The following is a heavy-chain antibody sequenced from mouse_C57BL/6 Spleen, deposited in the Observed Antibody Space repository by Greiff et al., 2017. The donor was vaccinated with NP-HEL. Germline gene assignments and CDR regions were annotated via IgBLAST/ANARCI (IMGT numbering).Heavy chain of an antibody. CDR3: ARSIYDGYYWFAY. CDR1: GYTFTSYW. V-gene: IGHV1-7*01. J-gene: IGHJ3*01. D-gene: IGHD2-3*01. Sequence: VQVVESGAELAKPGASVKLSCKASGYTFTSYWMHWVKQRPGQGLEWIGYINPSSGYTKYNQKFKDKATLTADKSSSTAYMQLSSLTYEDSAVYYCARSIYDGYYWFAYWGQGTLVTVSA. CDR2: INPSSGYT.